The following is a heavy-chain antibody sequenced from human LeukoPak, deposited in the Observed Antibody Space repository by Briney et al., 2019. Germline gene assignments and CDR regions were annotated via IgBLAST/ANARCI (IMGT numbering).Heavy chain of an antibody. CDR3: ARDGVGYCSSTSCDKSDY. CDR2: ISAYNGNT. Sequence: GASVKVSCKASGYTFTSYGISWVRQAPGQGLEWMGWISAYNGNTNYAQKLQGRVTMTTDTSTSTAYMELWSLRSDDTAVYYCARDGVGYCSSTSCDKSDYWGQGTLVTVSS. V-gene: IGHV1-18*01. J-gene: IGHJ4*02. CDR1: GYTFTSYG. D-gene: IGHD2-2*02.